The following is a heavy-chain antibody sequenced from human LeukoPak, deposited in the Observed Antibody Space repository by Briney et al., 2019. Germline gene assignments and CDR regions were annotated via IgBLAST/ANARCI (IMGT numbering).Heavy chain of an antibody. J-gene: IGHJ4*02. CDR1: GVSFSGYY. V-gene: IGHV4-34*01. CDR2: INHSGST. D-gene: IGHD3-9*01. CDR3: ARGPPYYDILTGYYPAHYFDY. Sequence: SETLSLTCAVYGVSFSGYYWSWIRQPPGKGLEWIGEINHSGSTNYNPSLKSRVTISVDTSKNQFSLKLSSVTAADTAVYYCARGPPYYDILTGYYPAHYFDYWGQGTLVTVSS.